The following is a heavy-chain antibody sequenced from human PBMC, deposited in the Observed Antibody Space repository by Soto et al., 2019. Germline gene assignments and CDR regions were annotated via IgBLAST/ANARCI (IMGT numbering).Heavy chain of an antibody. D-gene: IGHD2-2*01. CDR1: GFTFSSYG. Sequence: QVQLVESGGGVVQPGRSLRLSCAASGFTFSSYGMHWVRQAPGKGLEWVAVIWYDGSNKYYADSVKGRFTISRDNSKNTLYLQMNSLRAEDTAVYYCARDPKPVILWYFDLWGRGTLVTVSS. J-gene: IGHJ2*01. CDR3: ARDPKPVILWYFDL. V-gene: IGHV3-33*01. CDR2: IWYDGSNK.